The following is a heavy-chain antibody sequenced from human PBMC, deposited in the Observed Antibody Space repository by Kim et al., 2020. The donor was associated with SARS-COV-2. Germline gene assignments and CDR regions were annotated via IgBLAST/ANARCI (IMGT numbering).Heavy chain of an antibody. CDR1: GFTFSSHA. J-gene: IGHJ4*01. CDR3: ARGPPSSFYSIGYFYH. CDR2: IGGSGDYT. V-gene: IGHV3-23*01. D-gene: IGHD3-22*01. Sequence: GGSLRLSCTASGFTFSSHAISWVRQAPGKGLQWVSAIGGSGDYTYYSDYVKGRFTISRDNSRNMLFLQQNSMGAEDTGLYLCARGPPSSFYSIGYFYHWG.